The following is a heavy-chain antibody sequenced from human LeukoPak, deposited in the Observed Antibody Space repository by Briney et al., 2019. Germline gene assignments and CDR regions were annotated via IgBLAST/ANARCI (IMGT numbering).Heavy chain of an antibody. J-gene: IGHJ3*02. D-gene: IGHD3-22*01. CDR3: ARDSPIVVVSRGGAFDI. CDR2: IYYTGRT. V-gene: IGHV4-59*01. CDR1: GGSISRDY. Sequence: SGTLSLTCTVSGGSISRDYWSWIRQPPGKGLEWIGYIYYTGRTDYNPSLKSRVTISVDASNNQFSLKLSSVTAADTAVYYCARDSPIVVVSRGGAFDIWGQGTMVTVSS.